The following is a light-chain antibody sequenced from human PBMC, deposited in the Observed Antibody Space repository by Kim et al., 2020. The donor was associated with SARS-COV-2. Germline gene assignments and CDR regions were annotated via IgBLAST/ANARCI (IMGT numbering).Light chain of an antibody. CDR2: YDS. Sequence: SYGLTQPPSVSVAPGKTARITCGGNNIGSKSVHWYQQKPGQAPVLVIYYDSDRPSGIPERFSGSNSGNTATLTISRVEAGDEADYYCQVWDSSSDQWVFG. CDR3: QVWDSSSDQWV. J-gene: IGLJ3*02. CDR1: NIGSKS. V-gene: IGLV3-21*04.